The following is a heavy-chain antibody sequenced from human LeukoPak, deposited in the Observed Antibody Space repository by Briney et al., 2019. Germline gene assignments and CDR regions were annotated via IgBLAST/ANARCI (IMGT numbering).Heavy chain of an antibody. Sequence: ASVKVSCKASGYTFTGYYMHWVRQAPGQGLEWMGWINPNSGGTNYAQKFQGRVTMTRDTSISTAYMELSSLRSEDTAVYYCARANNCSGGSCYFYYYYYYMDVWGKGTTVTVSS. D-gene: IGHD2-15*01. CDR2: INPNSGGT. CDR3: ARANNCSGGSCYFYYYYYYMDV. CDR1: GYTFTGYY. V-gene: IGHV1-2*02. J-gene: IGHJ6*03.